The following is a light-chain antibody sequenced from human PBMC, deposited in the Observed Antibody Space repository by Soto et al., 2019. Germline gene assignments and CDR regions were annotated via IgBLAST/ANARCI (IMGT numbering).Light chain of an antibody. CDR1: DSNVGINF. CDR2: ANN. J-gene: IGLJ1*01. CDR3: AAWDDSLNGYV. V-gene: IGLV1-44*01. Sequence: QSVLTQPPSASATPGQRVTISCSGSDSNVGINFVYWYQQLPGTAPKLLIHANNQRPSGVPDRFSGSKSGTSASLAISWLQSEEADYYCAAWDDSLNGYVFGTGTKLTVL.